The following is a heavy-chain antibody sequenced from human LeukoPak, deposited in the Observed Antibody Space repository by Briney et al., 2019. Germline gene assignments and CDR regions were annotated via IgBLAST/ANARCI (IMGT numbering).Heavy chain of an antibody. J-gene: IGHJ4*02. CDR3: ARAYCSGGSCYGVGDY. V-gene: IGHV4-34*01. CDR1: GGSFSGYY. Sequence: PSETLTLTCAVDGGSFSGYYWSWIRQPPGKGLEWIGEINHSGSTNYNPSLKSRVTISVDTSKNQFSLKLSSVTAADTAVYYCARAYCSGGSCYGVGDYWGQGTLVTVSS. CDR2: INHSGST. D-gene: IGHD2-15*01.